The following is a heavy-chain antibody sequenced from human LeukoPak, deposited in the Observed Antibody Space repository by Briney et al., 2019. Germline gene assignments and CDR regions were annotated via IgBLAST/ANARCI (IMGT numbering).Heavy chain of an antibody. CDR3: ASGPEILWFGDGTDYMDV. Sequence: ASVKVSCKASGYTFTGYYMHWVRQAPGQGLEWMGWINPNSGGTNYAQKFQGRVTMTRDTSISTAYMELSRLRSDDTAVYYCASGPEILWFGDGTDYMDVWGKETTVAVSS. J-gene: IGHJ6*03. V-gene: IGHV1-2*02. D-gene: IGHD3-10*01. CDR2: INPNSGGT. CDR1: GYTFTGYY.